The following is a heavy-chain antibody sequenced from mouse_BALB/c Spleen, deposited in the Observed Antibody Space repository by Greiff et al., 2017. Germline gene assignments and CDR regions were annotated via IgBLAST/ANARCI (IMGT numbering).Heavy chain of an antibody. CDR1: GFNIKDYY. V-gene: IGHV14-4*02. D-gene: IGHD1-1*01. CDR3: NAGGSSQFAY. J-gene: IGHJ3*01. Sequence: EVQLQHSGAELVRSGASVTLSCTASGFNIKDYYMHWVKQRPEPGLEWIGWIDPENGDTEYAPKFQGKATMTADTSSNTAYLQLSSLTSEDTAVYYWNAGGSSQFAYWGQGTLVTVSA. CDR2: IDPENGDT.